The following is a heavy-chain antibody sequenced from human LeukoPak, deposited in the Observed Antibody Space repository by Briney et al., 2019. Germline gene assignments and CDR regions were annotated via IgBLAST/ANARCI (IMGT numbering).Heavy chain of an antibody. D-gene: IGHD6-19*01. V-gene: IGHV4-34*01. CDR1: GFTFSSYT. Sequence: GSLRPSCAASGFTFSSYTMNWIRQPPGKGLEWIGEINHSGSTNYNPSLKSRVTISVDTSKNQFSLKLSSVTAADTAVYYCARIRQWLNAFDIWGQGTMVTVSS. J-gene: IGHJ3*02. CDR2: INHSGST. CDR3: ARIRQWLNAFDI.